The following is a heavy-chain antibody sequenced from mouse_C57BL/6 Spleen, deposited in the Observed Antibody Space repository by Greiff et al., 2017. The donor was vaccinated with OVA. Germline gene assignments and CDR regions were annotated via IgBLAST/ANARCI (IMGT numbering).Heavy chain of an antibody. J-gene: IGHJ2*01. CDR3: TRSGSYSPFDY. CDR1: GYTFTDYE. V-gene: IGHV1-15*01. D-gene: IGHD2-12*01. CDR2: IDPETGGT. Sequence: VQLQQSGAELVRPGASVTLSCKASGYTFTDYEMHWVKQTPVHGLEWIGAIDPETGGTAYNQKFKGKAILTADKSSSTAYMELRSLTSEDSAVYYCTRSGSYSPFDYWGQGTTLTVSS.